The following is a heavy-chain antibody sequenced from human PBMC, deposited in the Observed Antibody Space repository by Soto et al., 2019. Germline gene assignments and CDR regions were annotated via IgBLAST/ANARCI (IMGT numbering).Heavy chain of an antibody. V-gene: IGHV3-72*01. J-gene: IGHJ6*02. CDR3: ALNYYGLDV. CDR1: GFRFRDFY. CDR2: SRNEASSYTT. Sequence: QPGGSLRLSCDASGFRFRDFYMDWVRQTPGKGLEWVGRSRNEASSYTTDYAASVKGRFTISRHDLQNSLFLQMNSLKAEDTAIYYCALNYYGLDVLGQGTTVTVSS.